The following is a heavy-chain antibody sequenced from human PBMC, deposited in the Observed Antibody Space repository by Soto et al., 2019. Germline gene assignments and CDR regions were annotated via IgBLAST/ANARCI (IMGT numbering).Heavy chain of an antibody. Sequence: QVQLVQSGAEVKRRGSSVKVSCKASGDTFAFHSINWVRQAPGLGLEWMGRINPILSMSNYAQRFQGRVTMTADKSTSTAYMVLSSLRSEDTAIYYCATSYGSGYRAFDYWGQGALVTVSS. CDR3: ATSYGSGYRAFDY. CDR2: INPILSMS. V-gene: IGHV1-69*02. D-gene: IGHD3-10*01. J-gene: IGHJ4*02. CDR1: GDTFAFHS.